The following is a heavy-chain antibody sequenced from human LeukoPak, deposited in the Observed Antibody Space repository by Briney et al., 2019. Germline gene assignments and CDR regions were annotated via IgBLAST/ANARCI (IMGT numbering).Heavy chain of an antibody. CDR3: ARDVTGSSWYGQVYFDY. CDR2: TYYRSKWYN. CDR1: GDSVSSNSAA. V-gene: IGHV6-1*01. D-gene: IGHD6-13*01. Sequence: SQTLSLTCAISGDSVSSNSAAWNWIRQSPSRGLEWLGRTYYRSKWYNDYAVSVKSRITINPDTSKNQFSLQLNSVTPEDTAVYYCARDVTGSSWYGQVYFDYWGQGTLVTVSS. J-gene: IGHJ4*02.